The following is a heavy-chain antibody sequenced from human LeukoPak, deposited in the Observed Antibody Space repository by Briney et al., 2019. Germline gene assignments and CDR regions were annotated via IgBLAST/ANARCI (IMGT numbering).Heavy chain of an antibody. D-gene: IGHD3-10*01. CDR3: AREKGTLIRAMAFEM. J-gene: IGHJ3*02. CDR2: INQDGGTK. Sequence: GGSLRLSCAASGFRFSSHWMSWVRHTPGKGLEWVANINQDGGTKYYRDFAKGRFTISRDNAQNSLYLQINSLRAEDTAVHYCAREKGTLIRAMAFEMWGQGTMVTVSS. V-gene: IGHV3-7*01. CDR1: GFRFSSHW.